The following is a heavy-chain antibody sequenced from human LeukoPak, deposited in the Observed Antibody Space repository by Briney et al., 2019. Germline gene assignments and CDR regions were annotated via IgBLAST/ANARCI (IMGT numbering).Heavy chain of an antibody. CDR1: GYTFTSYG. J-gene: IGHJ2*01. CDR2: ISAYNGNT. V-gene: IGHV1-18*01. CDR3: ARDRGGWYLDWYFDL. D-gene: IGHD6-19*01. Sequence: ASVTVSCKASGYTFTSYGISWVRQAPGQGLEWMGWISAYNGNTNYAQNLQGRVTMTTDTSTNTAYMELRSLRSDDTAVYYCARDRGGWYLDWYFDLWGRGTLVTVSS.